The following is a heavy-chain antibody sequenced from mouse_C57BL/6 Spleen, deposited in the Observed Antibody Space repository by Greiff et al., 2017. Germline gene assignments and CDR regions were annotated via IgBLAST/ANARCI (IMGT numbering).Heavy chain of an antibody. Sequence: QVQLQQPGAELVRPGSSVKLSCKASGYTFTSYWMHWVKQRPIQGLEWIGNIDPSDSETHYNQKFKDKATLTVDKSSSTAYMQLSRLTSEDSAVYYCARGPYDYDEGYFDYWGQGTTLTVSS. V-gene: IGHV1-52*01. CDR3: ARGPYDYDEGYFDY. CDR1: GYTFTSYW. D-gene: IGHD2-4*01. CDR2: IDPSDSET. J-gene: IGHJ2*01.